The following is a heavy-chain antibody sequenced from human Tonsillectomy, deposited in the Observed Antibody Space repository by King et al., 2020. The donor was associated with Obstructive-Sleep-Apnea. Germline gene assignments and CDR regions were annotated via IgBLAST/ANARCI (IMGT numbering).Heavy chain of an antibody. CDR2: IRGKGNSYAT. CDR1: GFTFSGFA. CDR3: TRQSAEDYFDTSDFYDEIEAFDL. D-gene: IGHD2/OR15-2a*01. V-gene: IGHV3-73*01. J-gene: IGHJ3*01. Sequence: EVQLVESGGDLVQPGRSLKLSCAASGFTFSGFAIHWVRQASGKGLEWVGRIRGKGNSYATAYAESVKGRFTISREDSKNTAFLQMNSLKTEDTAMYYCTRQSAEDYFDTSDFYDEIEAFDLWGQGTLVTLSS.